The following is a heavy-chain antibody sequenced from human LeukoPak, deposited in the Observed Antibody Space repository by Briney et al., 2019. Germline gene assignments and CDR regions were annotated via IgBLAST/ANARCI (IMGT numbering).Heavy chain of an antibody. CDR1: RFPVSSNY. CDR2: IYSGGDT. J-gene: IGHJ4*02. V-gene: IGHV3-66*01. CDR3: ALTVYGSGSYWDY. Sequence: GGSLRLSCAASRFPVSSNYMTWVRQAPGKGLEWVSVIYSGGDTYNADSVKGRFTISRDNSKNTLYLQMNSLRAEDTAVYYCALTVYGSGSYWDYWGQGTLVTVSS. D-gene: IGHD3-10*01.